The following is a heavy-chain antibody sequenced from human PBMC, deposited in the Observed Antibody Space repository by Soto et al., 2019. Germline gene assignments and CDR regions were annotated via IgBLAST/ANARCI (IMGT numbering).Heavy chain of an antibody. Sequence: GGSLRLSCAASGFTFSSYAMHWVRQAPGKGLEWVAVISYDGSNKYYADSVKGRFTISRDNSKNTLYLQMNSLRAEDTAVYYCARASYYYDSSGYSFDYWGQGTLVTVSS. CDR3: ARASYYYDSSGYSFDY. D-gene: IGHD3-22*01. CDR1: GFTFSSYA. V-gene: IGHV3-30-3*01. J-gene: IGHJ4*02. CDR2: ISYDGSNK.